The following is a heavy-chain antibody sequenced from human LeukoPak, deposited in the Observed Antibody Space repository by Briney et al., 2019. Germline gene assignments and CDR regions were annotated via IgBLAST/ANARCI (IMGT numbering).Heavy chain of an antibody. D-gene: IGHD3-22*01. V-gene: IGHV3-23*01. CDR3: AKAADSSGFYYLFDY. Sequence: PGGSLRLSCAASGFNFRNFAMSWVRQAPGKGLEWVSSLSASGRNTYYADSVKGRFTISRDNSKNTLYLQMNSLRADDTAVFYFAKAADSSGFYYLFDYWGQGALVTVSS. CDR2: LSASGRNT. CDR1: GFNFRNFA. J-gene: IGHJ4*02.